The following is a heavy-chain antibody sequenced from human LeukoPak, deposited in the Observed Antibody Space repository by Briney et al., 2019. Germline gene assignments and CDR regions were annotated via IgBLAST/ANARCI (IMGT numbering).Heavy chain of an antibody. Sequence: SVKVSCKASGGTFSSYAISWVQQAPGQGLEWMGRIIPILGIANYAQKFQGRVTITADKSTSTAYMELSSLRSEDTAVYYCAREKDYYGSGSYYYWGQGTLVTVSS. CDR1: GGTFSSYA. CDR3: AREKDYYGSGSYYY. CDR2: IIPILGIA. D-gene: IGHD3-10*01. J-gene: IGHJ4*02. V-gene: IGHV1-69*04.